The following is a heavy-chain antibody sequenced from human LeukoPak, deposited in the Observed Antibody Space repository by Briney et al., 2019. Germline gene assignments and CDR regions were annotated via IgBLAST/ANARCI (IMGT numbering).Heavy chain of an antibody. CDR3: ARVRFGCSSTSCYGDFDY. J-gene: IGHJ4*02. V-gene: IGHV1-69*13. CDR1: AGTFSSYA. CDR2: IIPIFGTA. Sequence: SVKVSCKASAGTFSSYAISWVRQAPGQGLEWMGGIIPIFGTANYAQKFQGRVTITADESTSTAYMELSSLRSEDTAVYYCARVRFGCSSTSCYGDFDYWGQGTLVTVSS. D-gene: IGHD2-2*01.